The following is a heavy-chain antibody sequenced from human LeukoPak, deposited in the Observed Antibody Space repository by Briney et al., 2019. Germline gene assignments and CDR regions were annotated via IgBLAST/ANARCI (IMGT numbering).Heavy chain of an antibody. CDR3: VKSPGYCSGGSCSPAWYFDL. V-gene: IGHV3-64D*06. CDR1: GFTFSSYA. D-gene: IGHD2-15*01. CDR2: ISSNGGST. Sequence: GGSRTLSCSASGFTFSSYAMHWVRQAPGKGLEYVSAISSNGGSTYHADSVKGRFTISRDNSKNTLYLQMSSLRAEDTAVYYCVKSPGYCSGGSCSPAWYFDLWGRGTLVTVPS. J-gene: IGHJ2*01.